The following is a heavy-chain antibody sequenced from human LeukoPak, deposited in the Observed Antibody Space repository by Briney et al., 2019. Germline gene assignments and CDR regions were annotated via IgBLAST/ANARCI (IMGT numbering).Heavy chain of an antibody. Sequence: ASVKVSCKASGYTFTSYAMNWVRQAPGQGLEWMGWISAYNGNTNYAQKLQGRVTMTTDTSTSTAYMELRSLRSDDTAVYYCARAQATFGGDYWGQGTLVTVSS. CDR3: ARAQATFGGDY. CDR2: ISAYNGNT. D-gene: IGHD3-16*01. J-gene: IGHJ4*02. V-gene: IGHV1-18*01. CDR1: GYTFTSYA.